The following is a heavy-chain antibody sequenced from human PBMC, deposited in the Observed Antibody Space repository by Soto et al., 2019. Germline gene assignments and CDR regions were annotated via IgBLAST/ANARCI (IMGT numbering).Heavy chain of an antibody. CDR2: INAGNGNT. Sequence: ASVKVSCKASGYTFTSYAMHWVRQAPGQRLEWMGWINAGNGNTKYSQKFQGRVTITRDTSASTAYMELSSLRSEDTAVYYCASICSSTSCYATRFDPWGQGTLVTVSS. CDR3: ASICSSTSCYATRFDP. V-gene: IGHV1-3*01. D-gene: IGHD2-2*01. J-gene: IGHJ5*02. CDR1: GYTFTSYA.